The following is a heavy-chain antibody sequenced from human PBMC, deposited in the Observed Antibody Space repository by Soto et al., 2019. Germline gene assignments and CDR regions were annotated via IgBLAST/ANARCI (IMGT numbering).Heavy chain of an antibody. D-gene: IGHD3-10*01. CDR3: AKIYGSENYYGFDP. CDR1: GFVFSRVG. Sequence: GGSLRLSCEASGFVFSRVGMHWVRQAPGKGLEWVSVIYRDGSSYYDDSVRGRFSLSRDNSRNTLYLQMESLRAEDTAVYYCAKIYGSENYYGFDPWGXGT. CDR2: IYRDGSS. J-gene: IGHJ5*02. V-gene: IGHV3-NL1*01.